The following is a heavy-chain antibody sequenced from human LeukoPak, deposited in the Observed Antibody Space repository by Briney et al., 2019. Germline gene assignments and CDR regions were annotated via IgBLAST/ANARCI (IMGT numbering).Heavy chain of an antibody. CDR3: ARHASAMALFDY. D-gene: IGHD5-18*01. J-gene: IGHJ4*02. CDR1: GGXFNTYY. V-gene: IGHV4-59*08. CDR2: IYYSGST. Sequence: PSETLSLTCTVSGGXFNTYYCSWIRQPPGKGLEWIGYIYYSGSTSYNPSLKSRVTISLDTSRTQFSLKLSSVTAADTAVYYCARHASAMALFDYWGQGTLVTVSS.